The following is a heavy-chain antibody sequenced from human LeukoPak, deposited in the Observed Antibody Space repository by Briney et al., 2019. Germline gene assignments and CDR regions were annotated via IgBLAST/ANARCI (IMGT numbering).Heavy chain of an antibody. D-gene: IGHD3-22*01. Sequence: PGGSLRLPCAAPGFTFSSYAMHWVRQAPGKGLEWGAVISYVGSNKYYADSVKGRFTISRDNSKKTLYLQMNSLRTEDTAVYYCAREAITMIVVVITTPSFDYWGQGNLVTVSS. CDR2: ISYVGSNK. V-gene: IGHV3-30*04. CDR1: GFTFSSYA. CDR3: AREAITMIVVVITTPSFDY. J-gene: IGHJ4*02.